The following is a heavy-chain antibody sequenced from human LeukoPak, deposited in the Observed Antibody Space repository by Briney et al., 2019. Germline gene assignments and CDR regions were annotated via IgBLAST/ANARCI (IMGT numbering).Heavy chain of an antibody. J-gene: IGHJ4*02. CDR2: ISSSSSYI. CDR3: ARDLYYDILTGYSPPFDY. D-gene: IGHD3-9*01. CDR1: GFTFSSYS. Sequence: PGGSLRLSCAASGFTFSSYSMNWVRQAPGKGLEWVSSISSSSSYIYYADSVKGRFTISRDNAENSLYLQMNSLRAEDTAVYYCARDLYYDILTGYSPPFDYWGQGTLVTVSS. V-gene: IGHV3-21*01.